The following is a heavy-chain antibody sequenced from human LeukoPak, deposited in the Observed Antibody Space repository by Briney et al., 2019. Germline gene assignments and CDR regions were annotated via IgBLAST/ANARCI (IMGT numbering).Heavy chain of an antibody. V-gene: IGHV3-23*01. Sequence: GGSLRLSCAASGFPFSSYAMTWVRQAPGKGLEWVSSISGDGATTYHADSVKGRFTISRDNAKNTVYLEISILGAEDTAVYYCARDLDCSGGSCYSYYGMDVWGQGTTVTVSS. CDR1: GFPFSSYA. J-gene: IGHJ6*02. CDR2: ISGDGATT. CDR3: ARDLDCSGGSCYSYYGMDV. D-gene: IGHD2-15*01.